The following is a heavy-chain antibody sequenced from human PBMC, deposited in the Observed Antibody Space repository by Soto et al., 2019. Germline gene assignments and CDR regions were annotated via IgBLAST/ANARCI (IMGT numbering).Heavy chain of an antibody. CDR3: AKDPIPDYYDSSGYYRHYYDYYGMDV. Sequence: QVQLVESGGGVVQPGRSLRLSCAASGFTFSSYGMHWVRQAPGKGLEWVAVISYDGSNKYYADSVKGRFTISRDNSKNTLYLQMNSLRAEDTAVYYCAKDPIPDYYDSSGYYRHYYDYYGMDVW. CDR2: ISYDGSNK. CDR1: GFTFSSYG. J-gene: IGHJ6*01. D-gene: IGHD3-22*01. V-gene: IGHV3-30*18.